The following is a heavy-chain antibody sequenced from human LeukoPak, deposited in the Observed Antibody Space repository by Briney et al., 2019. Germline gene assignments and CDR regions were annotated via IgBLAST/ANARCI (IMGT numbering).Heavy chain of an antibody. CDR1: GFTVSNNY. J-gene: IGHJ6*03. Sequence: GGFLRLSCAASGFTVSNNYMNWVRQAPGKGLEWVSGIYSGATTYYADSVKGRFTISRDNSKNTLSLQMNSLRAEDTAVYYCARELRIVDTTMLNYYYYYYMDVWGKGTTVTVSS. CDR2: IYSGATT. V-gene: IGHV3-53*01. CDR3: ARELRIVDTTMLNYYYYYYMDV. D-gene: IGHD5-18*01.